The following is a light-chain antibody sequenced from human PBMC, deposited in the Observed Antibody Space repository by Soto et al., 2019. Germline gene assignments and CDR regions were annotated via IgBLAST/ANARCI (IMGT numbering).Light chain of an antibody. CDR2: GAF. J-gene: IGKJ2*01. CDR3: QQYNSYPNS. Sequence: DIQMTQSPSTLSASVGERVTITCRAGQSVSSWLAWYQQKPGKAPKLLIYGAFSLASGVPSRFSASGSGSEFTLTISSLQPDDFATYYCQQYNSYPNSFGQGTRLEIK. CDR1: QSVSSW. V-gene: IGKV1-5*01.